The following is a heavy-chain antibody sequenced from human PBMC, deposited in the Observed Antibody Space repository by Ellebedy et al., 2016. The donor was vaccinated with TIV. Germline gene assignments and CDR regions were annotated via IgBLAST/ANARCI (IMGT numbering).Heavy chain of an antibody. Sequence: GESLKISCAAFGFAFDTDWMTWVCQVPGTWLEWVATTNQDGSDKSYVDSVEGRFTISRDNAKYSLFLQMDSLGADDTAVYYCARGGASSSRTWRNWGQGALVTVSS. CDR1: GFAFDTDW. CDR3: ARGGASSSRTWRN. CDR2: TNQDGSDK. J-gene: IGHJ4*02. V-gene: IGHV3-7*01. D-gene: IGHD6-13*01.